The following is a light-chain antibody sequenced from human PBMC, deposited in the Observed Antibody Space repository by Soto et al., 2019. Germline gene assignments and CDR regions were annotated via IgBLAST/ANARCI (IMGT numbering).Light chain of an antibody. CDR2: SNN. Sequence: QSVLTQPPSGSGTPGQRVTISCSGSSSNIGGNTVNWYQQLPGTAPKLLIYSNNQRPSGVPDRFSGSKSGTSASLAISGLQSEDEADYYCAAWDDSLNGWVFGGGNKLTVL. V-gene: IGLV1-44*01. CDR3: AAWDDSLNGWV. J-gene: IGLJ3*02. CDR1: SSNIGGNT.